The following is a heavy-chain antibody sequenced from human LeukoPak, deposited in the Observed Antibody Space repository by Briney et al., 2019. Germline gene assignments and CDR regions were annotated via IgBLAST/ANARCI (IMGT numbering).Heavy chain of an antibody. J-gene: IGHJ5*02. Sequence: GASVKVSCKDSGYTFTSYGISWVRQAPGQGLEWMGWISAYNGNTNYAQKLQGRVTMTRDTSISTAYMELSRPRSEDTAVYYCARDMDYGSNWFDPWGQGTLVTVSS. CDR2: ISAYNGNT. CDR3: ARDMDYGSNWFDP. D-gene: IGHD4-17*01. CDR1: GYTFTSYG. V-gene: IGHV1-18*01.